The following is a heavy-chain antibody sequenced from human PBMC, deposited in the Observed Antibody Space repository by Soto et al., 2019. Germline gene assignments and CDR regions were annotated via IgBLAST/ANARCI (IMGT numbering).Heavy chain of an antibody. J-gene: IGHJ4*02. V-gene: IGHV4-30-4*01. CDR2: IYYSGNT. CDR1: GGSFSSGDYY. Sequence: SETLSLTCTVSGGSFSSGDYYWNWIRHPPGKGLEWIGYIYYSGNTYYNPSLKSRVTISLDTSKNQFSLRLSSVTAADTAVYYCAREGYDSSGLDYWGQGTLVTVSS. CDR3: AREGYDSSGLDY. D-gene: IGHD3-22*01.